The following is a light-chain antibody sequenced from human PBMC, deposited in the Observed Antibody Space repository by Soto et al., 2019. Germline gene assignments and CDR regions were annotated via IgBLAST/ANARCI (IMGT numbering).Light chain of an antibody. CDR1: QSVSSNY. V-gene: IGKV4-1*01. Sequence: EIVLTQSPGTLSLSPGERATLSCRASQSVSSNYLAWYQQKPGQPPKLLIYWASTRESGVPDRFSGSGSGTDFTLTISSLQAEDVAVYYCQQYYSTPTFGQGTKVDIK. J-gene: IGKJ1*01. CDR3: QQYYSTPT. CDR2: WAS.